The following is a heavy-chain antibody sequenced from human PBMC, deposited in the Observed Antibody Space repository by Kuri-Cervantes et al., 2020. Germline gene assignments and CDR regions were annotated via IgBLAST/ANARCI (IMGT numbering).Heavy chain of an antibody. Sequence: SETLSLTCTVSGGSISSYYWSWIRQPAGKGLEWIGRIYTSGSTNYNPSLKSRVTMSVDTSKNQFSLKLSSVTAADTAVYYCARGQANYYDSSGYYYGHAFDIWGQGTMVTVSS. CDR2: IYTSGST. CDR3: ARGQANYYDSSGYYYGHAFDI. V-gene: IGHV4-4*07. D-gene: IGHD3-22*01. J-gene: IGHJ3*02. CDR1: GGSISSYY.